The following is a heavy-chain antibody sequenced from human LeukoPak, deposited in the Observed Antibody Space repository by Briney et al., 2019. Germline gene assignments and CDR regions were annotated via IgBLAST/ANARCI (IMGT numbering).Heavy chain of an antibody. CDR2: INPSGGST. J-gene: IGHJ4*02. CDR3: AAELYSGTYGRCCSFAF. V-gene: IGHV1-46*01. Sequence: GASVKVSCKASGYTFTSYYMHWVRQTPGQGLEWMGIINPSGGSTSYAQKFQGRITMARDMSTSTLYMELSSLRSEDTAVYYCAAELYSGTYGRCCSFAFWGQGTLVTVSS. CDR1: GYTFTSYY. D-gene: IGHD1-26*01.